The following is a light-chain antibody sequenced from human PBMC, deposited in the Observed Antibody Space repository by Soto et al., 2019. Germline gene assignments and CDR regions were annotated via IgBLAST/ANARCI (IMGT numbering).Light chain of an antibody. J-gene: IGKJ2*01. V-gene: IGKV3-20*01. Sequence: EIVLTQSPGTLSLSPGEGATLTCKASESVISDYLAWYQRKPGQAPRLLIYGASNRPTGISDRFSGSGSGTDFTLTIIRLEPEDFAVYYCRQYVTPQFTFGQGTKLEIK. CDR1: ESVISDY. CDR2: GAS. CDR3: RQYVTPQFT.